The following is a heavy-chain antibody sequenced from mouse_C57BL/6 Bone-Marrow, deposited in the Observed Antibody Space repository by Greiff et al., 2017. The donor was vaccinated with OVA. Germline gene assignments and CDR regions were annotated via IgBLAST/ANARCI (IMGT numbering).Heavy chain of an antibody. CDR2: IRNKANGYTT. J-gene: IGHJ2*01. CDR1: GFTFTDYY. CDR3: ARDYYGSSPLGY. V-gene: IGHV7-3*01. D-gene: IGHD1-1*01. Sequence: EVKLMESGGGLVQPGGSLSLSCAASGFTFTDYYMSWVRQPPGKALEWLGFIRNKANGYTTEYSASVKGRFTISRDNSQSILYLQMNALRAEDSATYYCARDYYGSSPLGYWGQGTTLTVSS.